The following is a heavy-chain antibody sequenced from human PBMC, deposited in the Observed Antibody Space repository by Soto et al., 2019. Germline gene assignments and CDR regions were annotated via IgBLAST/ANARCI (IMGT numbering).Heavy chain of an antibody. CDR1: GYSFTSYW. CDR2: IYPGDSDA. J-gene: IGHJ6*02. V-gene: IGHV5-51*01. CDR3: ARYHGVWGTARYNCYGMDV. D-gene: IGHD2-8*02. Sequence: GESLKISCQGSGYSFTSYWIGWVRQMPGKGLEWMGIIYPGDSDARYSPSFQGQVIFSAAKSTSTAYLQWSSLKASDTAMYYCARYHGVWGTARYNCYGMDVWGQGTTGTVSS.